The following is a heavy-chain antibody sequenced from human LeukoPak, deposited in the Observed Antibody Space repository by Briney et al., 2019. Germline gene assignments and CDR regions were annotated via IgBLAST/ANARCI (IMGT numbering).Heavy chain of an antibody. CDR2: ISYDGSNK. Sequence: GGSLRLSCAASGFTFSSYGMHWVRQAPGKGLEWVAVISYDGSNKYYADSVKGRFTISKDNSKNTLYLQMNSLRAEDTAVYYCARQDYDYVWEPPGLFWGQGTLVTVSS. D-gene: IGHD3-16*01. CDR1: GFTFSSYG. V-gene: IGHV3-30*03. J-gene: IGHJ4*02. CDR3: ARQDYDYVWEPPGLF.